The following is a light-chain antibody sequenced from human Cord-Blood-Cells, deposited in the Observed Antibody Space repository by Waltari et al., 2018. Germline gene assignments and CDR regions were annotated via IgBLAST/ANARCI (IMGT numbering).Light chain of an antibody. CDR1: SGSIASNY. V-gene: IGLV6-57*02. CDR3: QSYDSSNYV. J-gene: IGLJ1*01. Sequence: NFMLTQPHSVSESPGKTVTISCTGSSGSIASNYVPWYQQCPGSAPTTVIYEDNQRPSGVPDRFSGSIDSSSNSASLTISGLKTEDEADYYCQSYDSSNYVFGTGTKVTVL. CDR2: EDN.